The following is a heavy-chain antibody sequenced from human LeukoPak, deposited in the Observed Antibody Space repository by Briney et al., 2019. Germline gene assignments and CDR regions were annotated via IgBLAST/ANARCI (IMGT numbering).Heavy chain of an antibody. CDR1: GVTFRNYP. CDR2: ISYDGTTK. J-gene: IGHJ4*02. D-gene: IGHD3-22*01. Sequence: GGSLRLSCAASGVTFRNYPVHWGRQAPGKGLEWVTVISYDGTTKYYADSVKGRFTISRDNSRNTLYLQMNNLRTKDTAVYYCASPYYYDGSSYYHFFDHWGQGTLVTVSS. V-gene: IGHV3-30*04. CDR3: ASPYYYDGSSYYHFFDH.